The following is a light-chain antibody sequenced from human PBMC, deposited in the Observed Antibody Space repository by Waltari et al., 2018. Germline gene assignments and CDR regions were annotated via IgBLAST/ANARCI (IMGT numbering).Light chain of an antibody. J-gene: IGKJ2*01. Sequence: DIVMTQSPDSLAVSLGERATINCRSSRTVLFSSNNKDFLSWYQQRPGQPPKLLIYWASTRVSGVPDRFSGSGSGTNFTLTINGLQAEDVAVYYCQQFYITPQTFGQGTKVEIK. V-gene: IGKV4-1*01. CDR2: WAS. CDR3: QQFYITPQT. CDR1: RTVLFSSNNKDF.